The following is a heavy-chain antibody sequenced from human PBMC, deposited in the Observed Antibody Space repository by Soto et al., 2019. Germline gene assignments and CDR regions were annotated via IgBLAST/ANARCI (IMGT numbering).Heavy chain of an antibody. CDR2: IKQDGSEK. CDR1: GFTFSSYW. CDR3: ARVGRDTAMVAFDY. V-gene: IGHV3-7*01. D-gene: IGHD5-18*01. J-gene: IGHJ4*02. Sequence: GGSLRLSCAASGFTFSSYWMSLVRQAPGKGLEWVANIKQDGSEKYYVDSVTRRFTISRDNSKNTLYLQMNSLRAEDTAVYYCARVGRDTAMVAFDYWGQGTMVTVSS.